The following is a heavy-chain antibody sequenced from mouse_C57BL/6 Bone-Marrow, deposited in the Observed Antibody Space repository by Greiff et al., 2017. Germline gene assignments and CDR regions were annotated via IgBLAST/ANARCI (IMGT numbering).Heavy chain of an antibody. Sequence: QVQLQESGAELARPGASVKLSCKAYGYTFTSYGISWVKQRTGQGLEWIGEIYPRSGNTYYNEKFKGKATLTADKSSSTAYMELRSLTSEDSAVYFCAIYYYGIFAYWGQGTLVTVSA. J-gene: IGHJ3*01. V-gene: IGHV1-81*01. CDR1: GYTFTSYG. CDR3: AIYYYGIFAY. D-gene: IGHD1-1*01. CDR2: IYPRSGNT.